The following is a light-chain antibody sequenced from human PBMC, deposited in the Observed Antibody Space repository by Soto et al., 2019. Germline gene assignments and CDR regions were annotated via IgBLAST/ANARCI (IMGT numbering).Light chain of an antibody. CDR1: QRISTY. J-gene: IGKJ3*01. CDR2: GTS. Sequence: SQMTQSPSTFSGAVWDTITITSRASQRISTYLIWYQQKPGKAPKLLIYGTSSLQSGVPSRFSGSGSGTHFTLTISSLQPEDFATYYCQQSYSTSFTFGPGTKVDIK. CDR3: QQSYSTSFT. V-gene: IGKV1-39*01.